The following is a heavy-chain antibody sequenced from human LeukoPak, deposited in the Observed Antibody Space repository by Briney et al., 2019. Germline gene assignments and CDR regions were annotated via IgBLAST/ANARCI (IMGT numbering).Heavy chain of an antibody. CDR1: GFTFGSYA. V-gene: IGHV3-23*01. CDR3: AKDKVSVWGGYRYMGSFDY. CDR2: ISGSGGST. D-gene: IGHD3-16*02. J-gene: IGHJ4*02. Sequence: PGGSLRLSCAASGFTFGSYAMSWVRQAPGKGLEWVSSISGSGGSTSYADSVKGRFTISRDNSKNTLYLQMNSLRAEDTAVYFCAKDKVSVWGGYRYMGSFDYWGQGTLVTVSS.